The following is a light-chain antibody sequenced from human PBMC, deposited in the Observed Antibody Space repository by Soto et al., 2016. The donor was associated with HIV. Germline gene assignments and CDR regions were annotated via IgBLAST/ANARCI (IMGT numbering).Light chain of an antibody. V-gene: IGLV3-1*01. J-gene: IGLJ2*01. CDR3: QAWDSSTAVV. CDR1: KLGDKY. CDR2: QDT. Sequence: SYELTQPPSVSVSPGQTASITCSGDKLGDKYACWYQQKPGQSPVVVIYQDTKRPSGIPERFSGSNSGNTATLTISGTQAMDEADYYCQAWDSSTAVVFGGGTKLT.